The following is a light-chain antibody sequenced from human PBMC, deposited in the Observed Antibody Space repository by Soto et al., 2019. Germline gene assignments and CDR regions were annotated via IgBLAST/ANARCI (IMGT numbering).Light chain of an antibody. CDR2: GAS. V-gene: IGKV3-15*01. Sequence: EIVMTQSPATLSVSPGERATLSCRASQSVSSNLAWYQQKPGQAPRPLIYGASTRAASIPARFSGSGSGTEFTLTISSIQSEDFAVYXCQQYNNWPYTFGQGTKLDIK. J-gene: IGKJ2*01. CDR1: QSVSSN. CDR3: QQYNNWPYT.